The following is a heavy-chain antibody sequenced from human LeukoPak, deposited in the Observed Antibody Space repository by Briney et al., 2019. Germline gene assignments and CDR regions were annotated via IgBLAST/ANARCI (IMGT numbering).Heavy chain of an antibody. Sequence: ASVKVSCKASGYTFTGYYMHWVRQAPGQGLEWMGWINPNSGGTNYAQKFQGRVTMTRDTSISTAYMELSRLRSDDTAVYYCARELPYVHTSMADAFDIWGQGTMVTASS. CDR2: INPNSGGT. V-gene: IGHV1-2*02. CDR3: ARELPYVHTSMADAFDI. D-gene: IGHD5-18*01. J-gene: IGHJ3*02. CDR1: GYTFTGYY.